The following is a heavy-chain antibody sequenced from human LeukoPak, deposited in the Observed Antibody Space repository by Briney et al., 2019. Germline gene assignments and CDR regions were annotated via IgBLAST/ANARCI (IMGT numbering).Heavy chain of an antibody. CDR3: ARTASITIFGVPFPGY. CDR2: INPNSGGT. J-gene: IGHJ4*02. V-gene: IGHV1-2*02. Sequence: ASVKVSSKASGYTFTGYYMHWVRQAPGQGLEWMGWINPNSGGTNYAQKFQGRVTMTRDTSISTAYMELSRLRSDDTAVYYCARTASITIFGVPFPGYWGQGTLVTVSS. CDR1: GYTFTGYY. D-gene: IGHD3-3*01.